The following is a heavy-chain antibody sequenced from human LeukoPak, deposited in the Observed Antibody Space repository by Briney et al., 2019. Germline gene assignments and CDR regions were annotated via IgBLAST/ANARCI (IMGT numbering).Heavy chain of an antibody. J-gene: IGHJ3*02. V-gene: IGHV1-8*01. CDR2: MNPNSGNT. Sequence: GASVRVSCKASGYTFTSYDINWVRQATGQGLEWMGWMNPNSGNTGYAQKFQGRVTMTRNTSISTAYMELSSLRSEDTAVYYCARSLLLDHAFDIWGQGTMVTVSS. CDR1: GYTFTSYD. D-gene: IGHD3-22*01. CDR3: ARSLLLDHAFDI.